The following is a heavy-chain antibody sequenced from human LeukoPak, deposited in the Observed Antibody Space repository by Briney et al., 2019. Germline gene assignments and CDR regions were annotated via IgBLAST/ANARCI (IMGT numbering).Heavy chain of an antibody. CDR2: IYPGDFDT. CDR1: GYSFISYW. CDR3: ARPDCSGGTCFYDY. J-gene: IGHJ4*02. Sequence: GESLQISCKGSGYSFISYWIGWVRQMPGKGLEWMGIIYPGDFDTRYSPSFQGQVTIPADNSINTAYLQWSSLKASDTAMYYCARPDCSGGTCFYDYRGQGTLVTVSS. D-gene: IGHD2-15*01. V-gene: IGHV5-51*01.